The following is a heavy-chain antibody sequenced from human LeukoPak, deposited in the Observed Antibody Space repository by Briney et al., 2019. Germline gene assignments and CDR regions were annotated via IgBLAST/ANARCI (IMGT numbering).Heavy chain of an antibody. CDR2: IYYSGST. D-gene: IGHD3-22*01. V-gene: IGHV4-39*01. CDR1: GGSISSSSYY. J-gene: IGHJ6*03. CDR3: ARGPYSYDSSGYYSYYMDV. Sequence: SETLSLTCTVSGGSISSSSYYWGWIRQPPGKGLEWIGSIYYSGSTYYNPSLKSRVTISVDTSKNQFSLKLSSVTAADTAVYHCARGPYSYDSSGYYSYYMDVWGKGTTVTVSS.